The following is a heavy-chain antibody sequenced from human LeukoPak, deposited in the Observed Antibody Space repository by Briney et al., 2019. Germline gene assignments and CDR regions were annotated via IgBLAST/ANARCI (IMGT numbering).Heavy chain of an antibody. CDR3: ARMIGYCNPNCSPHWFDT. Sequence: GGSLRLSCAASGLNVSKNYMSWVRQAPGQRLEWVSILYSGGSTYYADSVKGRFTISRDNSKNIVYLQMRSLRVEDTALYFCARMIGYCNPNCSPHWFDTWGQGALVTVSS. CDR1: GLNVSKNY. V-gene: IGHV3-53*01. D-gene: IGHD2-15*01. CDR2: LYSGGST. J-gene: IGHJ5*02.